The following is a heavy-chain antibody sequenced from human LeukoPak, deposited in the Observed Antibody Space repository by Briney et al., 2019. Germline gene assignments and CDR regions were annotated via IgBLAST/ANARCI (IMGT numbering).Heavy chain of an antibody. V-gene: IGHV3-23*01. CDR3: AKDHYYDSSGYYSQDAFDI. J-gene: IGHJ3*02. D-gene: IGHD3-22*01. CDR2: ISGSGGST. CDR1: GFTFSSYA. Sequence: GGSLRLSCAASGFTFSSYAMSWVRQAPGKGLEWVSAISGSGGSTYYADSVKGRFTISRDSSKNTLYLQMNSLRAEDTAVYYCAKDHYYDSSGYYSQDAFDIWGQGTMVTVSS.